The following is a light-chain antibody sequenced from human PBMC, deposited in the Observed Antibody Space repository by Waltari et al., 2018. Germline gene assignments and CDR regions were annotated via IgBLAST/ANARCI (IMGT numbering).Light chain of an antibody. V-gene: IGLV1-47*01. Sequence: QSVLTQPPSASGTPGQSVTISCSGSLSNIGTHYVYWYQQLPGTAPKLLSDLTQQRPSWLPDRFSASKSGTSASLAISGLRFEDEGDYYCATRDEGPTVVFGGGTKVTVL. CDR1: LSNIGTHY. CDR3: ATRDEGPTVV. J-gene: IGLJ2*01. CDR2: LTQ.